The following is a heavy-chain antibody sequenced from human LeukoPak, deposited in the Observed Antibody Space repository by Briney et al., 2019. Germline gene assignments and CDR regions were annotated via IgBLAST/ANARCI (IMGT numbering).Heavy chain of an antibody. V-gene: IGHV4-39*07. CDR3: ARGRGSSWSIHYYYYYYMDV. CDR1: GGSISSSSYY. D-gene: IGHD6-13*01. Sequence: PSETLSLTCTVSGGSISSSSYYWGWIRQPPGKGLEWIGSIYYSGSTYYNPSLKSRVTISVDTSKNQFSLKLSSVTAADTAVYYCARGRGSSWSIHYYYYYYMDVWGKGTTVTVSS. J-gene: IGHJ6*03. CDR2: IYYSGST.